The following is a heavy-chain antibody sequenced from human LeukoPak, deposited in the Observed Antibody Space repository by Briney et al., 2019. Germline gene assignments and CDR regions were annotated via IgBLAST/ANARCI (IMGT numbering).Heavy chain of an antibody. Sequence: GGSLRLSCAASGFTFSNYGMHWVRQAPGKGLEWVAFVRYEGSNNYYADSVKGRFTISRDNSENMVYLEMNSLRAEDTAVYYCAKSPPLIYNGLGSHPDYWGQGILVIVSS. J-gene: IGHJ4*02. CDR3: AKSPPLIYNGLGSHPDY. CDR2: VRYEGSNN. V-gene: IGHV3-30*02. CDR1: GFTFSNYG. D-gene: IGHD3-10*01.